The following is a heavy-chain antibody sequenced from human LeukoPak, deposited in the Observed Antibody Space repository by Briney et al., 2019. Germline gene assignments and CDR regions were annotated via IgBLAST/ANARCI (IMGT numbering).Heavy chain of an antibody. CDR3: ATSRYYYDSSGYPEYFQH. V-gene: IGHV3-30*02. D-gene: IGHD3-22*01. CDR1: GFTFSSYG. Sequence: SGGPLRLPCAASGFTFSSYGMPWVRRAPGKGLEGVGFILDDGSNKYYAVSVKGRFTISRDNSKNTLYPQMNSLRAEDTAVYYCATSRYYYDSSGYPEYFQHWGQGTLVTVSS. J-gene: IGHJ1*01. CDR2: ILDDGSNK.